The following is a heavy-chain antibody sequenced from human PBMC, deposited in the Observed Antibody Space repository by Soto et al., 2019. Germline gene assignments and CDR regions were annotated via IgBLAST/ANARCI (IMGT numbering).Heavy chain of an antibody. Sequence: SETLSLTCAVYGGSFSGYYLSWIRQPPGKGLEWIGSVYYSGSTNYNPSLESRVTISVDKSKNQFSLKLMSLSAADTAVYYCGRLEGLATISYYFDYWGQGALVTVSS. J-gene: IGHJ4*02. CDR1: GGSFSGYY. CDR3: GRLEGLATISYYFDY. CDR2: VYYSGST. V-gene: IGHV4-34*01. D-gene: IGHD3-9*01.